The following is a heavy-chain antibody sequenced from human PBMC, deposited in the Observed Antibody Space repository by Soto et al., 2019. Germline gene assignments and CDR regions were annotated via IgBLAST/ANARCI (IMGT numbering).Heavy chain of an antibody. V-gene: IGHV3-21*01. J-gene: IGHJ4*02. CDR1: GFTFSSYS. CDR3: ARVSCSGGTCSTND. CDR2: ITSSSSYI. Sequence: EVQLVESGGGLVKPGGSLRLSCAASGFTFSSYSVNWVRQPPGKGLEWVSSITSSSSYIYYADSVKGRFTISRDNAKNSLFLQMDNLRAEDTAVYYCARVSCSGGTCSTNDWGQGTLVTVSS. D-gene: IGHD2-15*01.